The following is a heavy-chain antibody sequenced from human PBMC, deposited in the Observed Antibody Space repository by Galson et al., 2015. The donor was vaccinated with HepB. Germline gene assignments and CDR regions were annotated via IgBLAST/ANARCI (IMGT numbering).Heavy chain of an antibody. J-gene: IGHJ4*02. CDR2: ISSSSSTI. V-gene: IGHV3-48*01. CDR3: ARGVGTAMVLDYFDY. CDR1: GFTFSSYS. Sequence: SLRLSCAASGFTFSSYSMNWVRQAPGKGLEWVSYISSSSSTIYYADSVKGRFTISRDNAKNSLYLQMNSLRAEDTAVYYCARGVGTAMVLDYFDYWGQGTLVTVSS. D-gene: IGHD5-18*01.